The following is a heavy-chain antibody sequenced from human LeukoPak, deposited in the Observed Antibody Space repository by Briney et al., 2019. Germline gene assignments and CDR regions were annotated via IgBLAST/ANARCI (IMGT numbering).Heavy chain of an antibody. J-gene: IGHJ6*03. CDR2: MNPNSGNT. CDR1: GYTFTSYD. CDR3: ARGQGAPYSFYMDV. V-gene: IGHV1-8*01. Sequence: ASVKVSCKASGYTFTSYDINWVRQATGQGLEWMGWMNPNSGNTGYAQKFQGRVTMTRNTSVSTAYMELSSLRSEDTAVYYCARGQGAPYSFYMDVWGKGTTVTVSS.